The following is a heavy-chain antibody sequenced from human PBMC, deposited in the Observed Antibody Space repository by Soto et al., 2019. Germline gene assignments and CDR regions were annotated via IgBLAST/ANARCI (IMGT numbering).Heavy chain of an antibody. Sequence: QVQLVQSGAEVKKPGSSVKLSCKASGDSFNTFAVTWVRQAPGQGLEWMGGIIPNFDTPNYAQKFQGRVTISADKSTSTTYMELSSLRSEDTAVYYCARPYYDSSGYYLWYFDYWGQGTLVTVSS. V-gene: IGHV1-69*06. CDR1: GDSFNTFA. D-gene: IGHD3-22*01. CDR3: ARPYYDSSGYYLWYFDY. J-gene: IGHJ4*02. CDR2: IIPNFDTP.